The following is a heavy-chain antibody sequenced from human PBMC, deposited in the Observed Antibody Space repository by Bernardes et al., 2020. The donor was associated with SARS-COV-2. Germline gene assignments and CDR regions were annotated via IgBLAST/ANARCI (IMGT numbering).Heavy chain of an antibody. J-gene: IGHJ6*02. V-gene: IGHV3-30*18. D-gene: IGHD3-3*01. CDR1: GFTFNNFG. CDR2: ISYEGSKK. Sequence: GGSLRLSCVASGFTFNNFGMHWVRQAPGKGLEWVAVISYEGSKKYYADSVEGRFTISKDNSKNTVYLQMNSLRPEDTAVYYCAKVQAIFWIRPQYSAMDVGGQGTTVAVSS. CDR3: AKVQAIFWIRPQYSAMDV.